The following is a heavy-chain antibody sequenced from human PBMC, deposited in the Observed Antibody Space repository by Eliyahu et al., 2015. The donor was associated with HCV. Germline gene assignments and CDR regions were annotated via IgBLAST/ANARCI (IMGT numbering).Heavy chain of an antibody. CDR3: ARGGACSGGNCYPG. V-gene: IGHV3-21*01. CDR1: GFIFSSYS. J-gene: IGHJ4*02. D-gene: IGHD2-15*01. CDR2: ISSTSTYI. Sequence: VESGGGLVKPGGSLRLSCAASGFIFSSYSMNWVRQAPGKGLEWVSSISSTSTYIYYADSLKGRFTISRDNAKNSLYLQINSLRAEDTAVYYCARGGACSGGNCYPGWGQGTLVTVPS.